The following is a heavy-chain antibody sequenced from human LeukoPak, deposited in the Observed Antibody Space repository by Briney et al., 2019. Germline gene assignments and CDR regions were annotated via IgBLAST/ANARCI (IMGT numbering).Heavy chain of an antibody. J-gene: IGHJ5*02. CDR1: GFTFSSYS. V-gene: IGHV3-21*01. CDR2: ISSSSSYI. D-gene: IGHD3-9*01. Sequence: GGSLRLSCAASGFTFSSYSMNWVRQVPGKGLEWVSFISSSSSYIYYADSVQGRFTISRDNAKNSLYLQMNSLRAEDTAVYYCARAAIFGWFDPCGQGTLVTVSS. CDR3: ARAAIFGWFDP.